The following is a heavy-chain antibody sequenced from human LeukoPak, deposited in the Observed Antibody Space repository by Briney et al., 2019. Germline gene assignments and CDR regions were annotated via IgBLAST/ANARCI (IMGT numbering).Heavy chain of an antibody. CDR2: ISNNDGNT. J-gene: IGHJ4*02. CDR3: AKHTPTYYDILTGSTVWEDY. V-gene: IGHV3-23*01. Sequence: PGGSLRLSCAASGFTFSSYAMSWVRQAPGKGLEWVSTISNNDGNTYYADSVKGRFTISRDNSKNTLYLQMYSLRAEDTAVYYCAKHTPTYYDILTGSTVWEDYWGQGTLVTVSS. CDR1: GFTFSSYA. D-gene: IGHD3-9*01.